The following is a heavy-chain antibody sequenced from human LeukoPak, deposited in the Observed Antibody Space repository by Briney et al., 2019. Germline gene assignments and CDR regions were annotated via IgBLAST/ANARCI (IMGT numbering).Heavy chain of an antibody. J-gene: IGHJ4*02. CDR2: INPNTGGT. CDR3: ARALGVVVAGSAGY. CDR1: GYTFTGHN. V-gene: IGHV1-2*02. D-gene: IGHD2-15*01. Sequence: GASVKVSCKASGYTFTGHNIHWVRQAPGQGLEWMGWINPNTGGTNFAQKFQGRVTMTRDTSISTAYMELSSLRSDDTAVYYCARALGVVVAGSAGYWGQGTLVTVSS.